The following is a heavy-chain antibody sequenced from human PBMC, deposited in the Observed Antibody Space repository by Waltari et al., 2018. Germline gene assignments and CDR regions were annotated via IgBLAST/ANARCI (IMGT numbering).Heavy chain of an antibody. CDR2: IWYDGSNK. D-gene: IGHD6-19*01. Sequence: QVQLVESGGGVVEPGRSLRLSCAASGFTFSSYGMPWVRQGPGKGLEGVAVIWYDGSNKYYADAVKGRFTISRDNSKNTLYLQMNSLRAEDTAVYYCARDMTYSSGWYGAFDYWGQGTLVTVSS. J-gene: IGHJ4*02. CDR3: ARDMTYSSGWYGAFDY. CDR1: GFTFSSYG. V-gene: IGHV3-33*01.